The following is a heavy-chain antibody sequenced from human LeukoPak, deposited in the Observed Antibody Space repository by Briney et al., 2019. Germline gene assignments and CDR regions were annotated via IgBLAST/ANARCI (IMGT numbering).Heavy chain of an antibody. CDR1: GYTLTELS. CDR2: FDPEDGET. V-gene: IGHV1-24*01. CDR3: ASISSHFLRPPSFAY. Sequence: GASVKVSCKVSGYTLTELSMHWVRQAPGKGLEWMGGFDPEDGETIYAQKFQGRVTMTEDTSTDTAYMELSSLRSWHTAVYYCASISSHFLRPPSFAYWGQGTLVTVSS. D-gene: IGHD2/OR15-2a*01. J-gene: IGHJ4*02.